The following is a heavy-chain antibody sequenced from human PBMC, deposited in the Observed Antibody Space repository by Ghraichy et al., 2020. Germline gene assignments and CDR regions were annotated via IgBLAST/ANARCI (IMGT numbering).Heavy chain of an antibody. D-gene: IGHD3-10*01. CDR3: ASSGSGSYPVGNWFDP. CDR1: GGSISSSSYY. CDR2: IYYSGST. J-gene: IGHJ5*02. V-gene: IGHV4-39*01. Sequence: SETLSLTCTVSGGSISSSSYYWGWIRQPPGKGLEWIGSIYYSGSTYYNPSLKSRVTISVDTSKNQFSLKLSSVTAADTAVYYCASSGSGSYPVGNWFDPWGQGTLVTVSS.